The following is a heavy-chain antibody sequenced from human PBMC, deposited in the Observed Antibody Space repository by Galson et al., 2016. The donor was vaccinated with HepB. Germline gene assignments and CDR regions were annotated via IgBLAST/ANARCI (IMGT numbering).Heavy chain of an antibody. CDR1: GFTFDDYT. D-gene: IGHD4-17*01. CDR2: ISWDGGNT. Sequence: SLRLSCAASGFTFDDYTMHWVRQAPGKGLEWVSLISWDGGNTYYVDSVKGRFTISRDNSKNSLYLQMNSLRTEDTAFYYCAKDIGGWSTVTPRYYYGMDVWGQGTTVTVSS. V-gene: IGHV3-43*01. J-gene: IGHJ6*02. CDR3: AKDIGGWSTVTPRYYYGMDV.